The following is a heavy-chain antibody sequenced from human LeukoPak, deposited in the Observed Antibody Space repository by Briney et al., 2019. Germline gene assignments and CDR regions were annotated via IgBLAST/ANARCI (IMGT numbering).Heavy chain of an antibody. CDR1: GFTFSSYA. CDR3: ARDYVGPLDY. V-gene: IGHV3-48*04. CDR2: ISSSGSTI. Sequence: QARGSLRLSCAASGFTFSSYAMSWVRQAPGKGLEWVSYISSSGSTIYYADSVKGRFTISRDNAKNSLYLQMNSLRAEDTAVYYCARDYVGPLDYWGQGTLVTVSS. J-gene: IGHJ4*02. D-gene: IGHD1-26*01.